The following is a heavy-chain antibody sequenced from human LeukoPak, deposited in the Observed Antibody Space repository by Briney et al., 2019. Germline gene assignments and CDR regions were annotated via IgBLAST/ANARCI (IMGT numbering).Heavy chain of an antibody. J-gene: IGHJ4*02. V-gene: IGHV3-64*01. D-gene: IGHD2/OR15-2a*01. CDR2: ITTNGGST. CDR1: GFTFSTYA. Sequence: GGSLRLSCAASGFTFSTYAMHWVRRAPGKGLGYVSAITTNGGSTYYANSVKGRFTISRDNSKNTLYLQMGSLRAEDMAVYYCARGYVLLDYWGQGTLVTVSS. CDR3: ARGYVLLDY.